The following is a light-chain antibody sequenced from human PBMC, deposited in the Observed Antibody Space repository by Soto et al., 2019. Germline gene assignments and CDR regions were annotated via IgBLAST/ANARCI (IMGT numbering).Light chain of an antibody. CDR2: DAS. CDR3: QTYNSYST. Sequence: DIQMTQSPSTLSASVGDRVTITCRASQSISSWLAWDQQKPGKAPKLLIYDASSLESGVPSRFSGSGYGTEVTLTIGSLQPHDFANSYCQTYNSYSTFGQGTKVEIK. V-gene: IGKV1-5*01. J-gene: IGKJ1*01. CDR1: QSISSW.